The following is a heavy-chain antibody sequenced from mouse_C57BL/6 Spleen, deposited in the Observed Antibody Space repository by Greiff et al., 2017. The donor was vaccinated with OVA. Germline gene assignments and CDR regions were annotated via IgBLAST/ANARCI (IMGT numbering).Heavy chain of an antibody. D-gene: IGHD1-1*01. CDR3: ARYHYYGPYWYFDV. V-gene: IGHV1-66*01. CDR1: GYSFTSYY. J-gene: IGHJ1*03. Sequence: QVQLKQSGPELVKPGASVKISCKASGYSFTSYYIHWVKQRPGQGLEWIGWIYPGSGNTKYNEKFKGKATLTADTSSSTAYMQLSSLTSEDSAVYYCARYHYYGPYWYFDVWGTGTTVTVSS. CDR2: IYPGSGNT.